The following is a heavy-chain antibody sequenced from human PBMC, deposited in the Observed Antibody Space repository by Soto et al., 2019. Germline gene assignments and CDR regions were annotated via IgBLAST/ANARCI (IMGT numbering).Heavy chain of an antibody. CDR3: ARPKPELRADYYYGMDV. Sequence: GASVKVSCKASGGTFSSYAISWVRQAPGQGLEWMGGIIPIFGTANYAQKFQGRVTITADKSTGTAYMELSSLRSEDTAVYYCARPKPELRADYYYGMDVWGQGATVTVSS. CDR1: GGTFSSYA. J-gene: IGHJ6*02. CDR2: IIPIFGTA. V-gene: IGHV1-69*06. D-gene: IGHD1-7*01.